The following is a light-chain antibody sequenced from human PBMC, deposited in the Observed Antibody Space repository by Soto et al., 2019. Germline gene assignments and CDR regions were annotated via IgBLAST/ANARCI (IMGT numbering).Light chain of an antibody. V-gene: IGKV1-27*01. CDR2: AAY. CDR1: QGISNY. CDR3: QEDNSSPRT. J-gene: IGKJ1*01. Sequence: DIQMTQSPSSLSASVGDRVTITCRASQGISNYLAWYQQKPWKVPKLLIYAAYTLQSGVPSRFSGSGSGTDCTLTISSLQPEYVATYYCQEDNSSPRTFGQGTKVDIK.